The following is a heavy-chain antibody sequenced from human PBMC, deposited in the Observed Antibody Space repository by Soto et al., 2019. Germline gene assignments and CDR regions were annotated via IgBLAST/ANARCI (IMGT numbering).Heavy chain of an antibody. CDR2: ISSSSSTI. J-gene: IGHJ4*02. CDR3: ARDATDYQLLSVCYFDY. CDR1: GFTFSSYS. V-gene: IGHV3-48*02. Sequence: EVQLVESGGGLVQPGGSPRLSCAASGFTFSSYSMNWVRQAPGKGLEWVSYISSSSSTIYYADSVKGRFTISRDNAKNSLYLQMNSLRDEDTAVYYCARDATDYQLLSVCYFDYWGQGTLVTVSS. D-gene: IGHD2-2*01.